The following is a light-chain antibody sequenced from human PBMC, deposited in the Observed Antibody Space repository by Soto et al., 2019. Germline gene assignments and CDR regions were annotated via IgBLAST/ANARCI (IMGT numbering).Light chain of an antibody. CDR2: EVS. CDR3: SSYAGSNNLV. Sequence: QSALTQPPSASGSPGQSVTISCTGTSSDVGGYNYVSWYQQHPGKAPKLMLYEVSKRPSGVPDRFSASKAGNTAPLTVSGLQAEDEADYYCSSYAGSNNLVFGGGTKLTVL. J-gene: IGLJ2*01. CDR1: SSDVGGYNY. V-gene: IGLV2-8*01.